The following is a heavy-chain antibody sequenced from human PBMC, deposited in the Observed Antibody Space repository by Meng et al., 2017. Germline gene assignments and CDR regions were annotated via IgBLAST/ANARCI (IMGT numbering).Heavy chain of an antibody. J-gene: IGHJ4*02. V-gene: IGHV6-1*01. CDR2: AYYRSKWYH. CDR3: ARGSYSFDS. CDR1: GDRASSNSAA. D-gene: IGHD1-26*01. Sequence: LHQSGPGLLKPAQTLSLLCALSGDRASSNSAAWNWIRQSPSRGLEWLGRAYYRSKWYHDYAESVKSRISIDPDTSKNQFSLQLRSVTPEDSAVYYCARGSYSFDSWGQRTLVTVSS.